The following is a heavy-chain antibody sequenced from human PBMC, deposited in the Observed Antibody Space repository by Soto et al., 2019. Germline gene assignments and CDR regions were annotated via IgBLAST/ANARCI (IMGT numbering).Heavy chain of an antibody. Sequence: EVQLVESGGGLVQPGGSLRLSCAASGFTFSSYSMNWVRQAPGKGLEWVSYISSSSSTIYYADSVKGRFTISRDNAKKSLYLQMNSLRDEDTAVYYCARGNPITMIVVVAPDFDYWGQGTLVTVSS. CDR2: ISSSSSTI. V-gene: IGHV3-48*02. CDR1: GFTFSSYS. CDR3: ARGNPITMIVVVAPDFDY. D-gene: IGHD3-22*01. J-gene: IGHJ4*02.